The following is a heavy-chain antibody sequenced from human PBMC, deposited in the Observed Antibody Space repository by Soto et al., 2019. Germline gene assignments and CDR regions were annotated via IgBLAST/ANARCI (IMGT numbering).Heavy chain of an antibody. CDR1: GFSLSNTRMG. CDR3: TRIEKGSATYT. CDR2: IFSNDEK. J-gene: IGHJ5*02. Sequence: QVTLKESGPVLVKPTETLTLTCTVSGFSLSNTRMGVSWIRQPPGNALEWLAHIFSNDEKSYSTSLKSRLTISKDTSKSQVVLSMTNMDPVDTATYYCTRIEKGSATYTWGQGTLVTVSS. D-gene: IGHD3-10*01. V-gene: IGHV2-26*01.